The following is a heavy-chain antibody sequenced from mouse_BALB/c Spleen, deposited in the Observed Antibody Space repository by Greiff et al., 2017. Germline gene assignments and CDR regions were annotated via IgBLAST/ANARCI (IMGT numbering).Heavy chain of an antibody. CDR1: GYSFTGYP. V-gene: IGHV1-26*01. CDR2: INPYNGGT. Sequence: VQLQQSGPELVKPGASMKISCKASGYSFTGYPMNWVKQSHGKNLEWIGLINPYNGGTSYNQKFKGKATLTVDKSSSTAYMELLSLTSEDSAVYYCARYHGIDTDAMDYWGQGTSVTVSS. J-gene: IGHJ4*01. CDR3: ARYHGIDTDAMDY. D-gene: IGHD2-1*01.